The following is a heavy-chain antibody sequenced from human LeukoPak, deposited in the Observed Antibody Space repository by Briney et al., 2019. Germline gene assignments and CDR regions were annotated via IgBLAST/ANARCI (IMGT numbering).Heavy chain of an antibody. CDR1: GGSISSYY. D-gene: IGHD5-18*01. CDR2: IYYSGST. V-gene: IGHV4-59*01. CDR3: ARGRDTAMVHFDY. J-gene: IGHJ4*02. Sequence: SETLSLTCTVSGGSISSYYWSWIRQPPGKGLEWIGYIYYSGSTNYNPSLKSRVTISVDTSKNQFSLKLSSVTAADTAVYYCARGRDTAMVHFDYWGQGTLVTVSS.